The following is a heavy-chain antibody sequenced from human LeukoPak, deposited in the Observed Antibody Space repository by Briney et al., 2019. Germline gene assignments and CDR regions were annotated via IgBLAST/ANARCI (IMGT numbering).Heavy chain of an antibody. CDR1: GFTFSTYG. V-gene: IGHV3-23*01. CDR3: ARGRGSDY. Sequence: PGGSLRLSCTASGFTFSTYGMSWVRQAPGKGLEWVSAISGSGGATYYADSVKGRFTISRDNSKNTLYLQMNSLRAEDTAVYYCARGRGSDYWGQGTLVTVSS. J-gene: IGHJ4*02. CDR2: ISGSGGAT.